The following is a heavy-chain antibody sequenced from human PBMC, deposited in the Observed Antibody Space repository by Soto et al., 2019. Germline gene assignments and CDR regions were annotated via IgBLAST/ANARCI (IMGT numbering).Heavy chain of an antibody. D-gene: IGHD3-10*01. CDR2: IYHSGST. CDR3: ARENNVLPGGYFDY. Sequence: QLQLQESGSGLVKPSQTLSLTCAVSGGSISSGGYSWSWLRQPPGKDLEWIGYIYHSGSTYYNPSLKCRVTRAVDRAKNQFSLKLSSVTAADTAVYYCARENNVLPGGYFDYWGQGTLVTVSS. J-gene: IGHJ4*02. CDR1: GGSISSGGYS. V-gene: IGHV4-30-2*01.